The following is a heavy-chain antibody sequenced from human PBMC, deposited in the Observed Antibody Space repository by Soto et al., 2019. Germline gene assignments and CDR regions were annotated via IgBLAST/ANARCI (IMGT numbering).Heavy chain of an antibody. V-gene: IGHV5-51*01. CDR1: GFSFSSYW. J-gene: IGHJ3*02. D-gene: IGHD3-3*01. CDR2: IYPGDSDT. Sequence: HGESLKISCKGSGFSFSSYWIGWVRQLPGKGLEWMGIIYPGDSDTRYSPSFQGQVTISADKSISTAYLQWSSLQASDTAMYYCARTSGNDPLNMWGQGTKVTVSS. CDR3: ARTSGNDPLNM.